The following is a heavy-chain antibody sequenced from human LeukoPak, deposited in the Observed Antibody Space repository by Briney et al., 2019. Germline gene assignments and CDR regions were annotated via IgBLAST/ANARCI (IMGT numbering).Heavy chain of an antibody. CDR1: GVIFSSYE. J-gene: IGHJ6*04. CDR3: ARGLGELWFRQPNWFDL. Sequence: GGSLRLSCAGSGVIFSSYEMNWVRQAPGKGLEWVSHISSTGSTIYYADSVKGRFTISRDNAKNSVFLQMASLRVEDTAVYYCARGLGELWFRQPNWFDLWGKGTTVTISS. CDR2: ISSTGSTI. V-gene: IGHV3-48*03. D-gene: IGHD3-16*02.